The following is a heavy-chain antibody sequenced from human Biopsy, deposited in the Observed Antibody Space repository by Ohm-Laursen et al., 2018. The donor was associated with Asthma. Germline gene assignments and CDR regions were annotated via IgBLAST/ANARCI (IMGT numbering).Heavy chain of an antibody. CDR1: GFTFSNYW. V-gene: IGHV3-7*05. Sequence: SLRLSCAASGFTFSNYWMSWVRQTPGKGLEWVANIKQDGSDKYYLDSVKGRFTVSRGNAKNSLFLQMNSLRAEDTAVYYCARDSYSSGLYDDFESWGQGTLVTVSS. CDR2: IKQDGSDK. D-gene: IGHD6-19*01. J-gene: IGHJ4*02. CDR3: ARDSYSSGLYDDFES.